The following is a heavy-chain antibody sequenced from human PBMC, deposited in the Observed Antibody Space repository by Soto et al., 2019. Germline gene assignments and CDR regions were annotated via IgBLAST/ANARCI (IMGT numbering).Heavy chain of an antibody. CDR3: ANPCSTTSCYFDF. D-gene: IGHD2-2*01. CDR1: GFTFSSYA. V-gene: IGHV3-23*01. J-gene: IGHJ4*02. Sequence: HPGGSLRLSCTASGFTFSSYAMSWVRQAPGKGLEWVSAISGRGDRTFYADSVKGRFTISRDNSQNTLYPQMNSLRAEDTAVYYCANPCSTTSCYFDFWGQGTLVTVSS. CDR2: ISGRGDRT.